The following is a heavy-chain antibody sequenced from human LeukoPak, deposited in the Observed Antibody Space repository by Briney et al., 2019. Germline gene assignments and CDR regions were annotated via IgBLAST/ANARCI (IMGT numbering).Heavy chain of an antibody. CDR2: IYDSGGT. J-gene: IGHJ4*02. Sequence: SETLSLTCAASGGSVSSGGYSWSWIRQPPGKGLEWIGYIYDSGGTYYNPSLKSRVTISLDRSKNQFSLKLTSVTAADTAVYYCARDRPGGSSLDYWGQGTLVTVSS. CDR3: ARDRPGGSSLDY. CDR1: GGSVSSGGYS. D-gene: IGHD6-13*01. V-gene: IGHV4-30-2*01.